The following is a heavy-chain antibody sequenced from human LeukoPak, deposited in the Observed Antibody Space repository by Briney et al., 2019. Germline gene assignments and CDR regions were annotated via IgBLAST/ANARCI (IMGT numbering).Heavy chain of an antibody. CDR3: AKDDRWLQFCC. V-gene: IGHV3-23*01. Sequence: GGSLRLSCAASGFTFSNYAMNWVRQAPGKGLEWVSAISGSGGNTYYADSVKGRFTISRDNSKNTLFLQMYSLRAEDTAVYYCAKDDRWLQFCCWGQGTLVTVSA. CDR2: ISGSGGNT. J-gene: IGHJ1*01. D-gene: IGHD5-24*01. CDR1: GFTFSNYA.